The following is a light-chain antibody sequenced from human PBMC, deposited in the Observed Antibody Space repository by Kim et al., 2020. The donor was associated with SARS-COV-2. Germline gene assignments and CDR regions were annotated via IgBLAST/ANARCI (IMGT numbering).Light chain of an antibody. Sequence: SKSPGQTASMTRDGEKLGDKNECGYQKKPGQSQVVVIHQDRKRPAGVHEGLSGSKPGNTATLTISGTQAMDEADYYCQAWDSSTWVFGGGTQRTVL. CDR3: QAWDSSTWV. J-gene: IGLJ3*02. CDR2: QDR. CDR1: KLGDKN. V-gene: IGLV3-1*01.